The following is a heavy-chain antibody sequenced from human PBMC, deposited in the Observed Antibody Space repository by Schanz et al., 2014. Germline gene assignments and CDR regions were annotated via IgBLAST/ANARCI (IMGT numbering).Heavy chain of an antibody. CDR2: ISHDGSNK. CDR1: GFSFSGYG. Sequence: QVQLVESGGGVAQPGGSLRLSCAASGFSFSGYGMHWVRQAPGKGLEWVALISHDGSNKNSADSVKGRFTITRDIAKNSLSLQMNSLRAEDTAVYYCARGYSNIWSPMAYWGQGTLVAVSS. J-gene: IGHJ4*02. CDR3: ARGYSNIWSPMAY. D-gene: IGHD6-13*01. V-gene: IGHV3-33*05.